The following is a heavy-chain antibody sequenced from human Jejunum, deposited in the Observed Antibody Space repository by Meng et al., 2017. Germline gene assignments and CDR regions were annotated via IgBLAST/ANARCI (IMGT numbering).Heavy chain of an antibody. Sequence: QAGGWGKHHRASVKPTCNPAGYTFLGYCMHCVPQGPPQRLEWIGCIYPNSGSTNSAQNFQARSTTPRDTSKSTGYMPLTRLRPEDTALYSCATRERRLAVADDYWGQGTLVTVSS. D-gene: IGHD6-19*01. V-gene: IGHV1-2*02. J-gene: IGHJ4*02. CDR3: ATRERRLAVADDY. CDR1: GYTFLGYC. CDR2: IYPNSGST.